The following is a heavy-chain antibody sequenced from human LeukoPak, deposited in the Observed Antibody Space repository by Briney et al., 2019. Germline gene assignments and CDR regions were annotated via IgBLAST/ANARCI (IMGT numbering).Heavy chain of an antibody. CDR2: IKEDGSDK. V-gene: IGHV3-7*01. CDR3: GTSRDTAIEM. J-gene: IGHJ4*02. Sequence: PGGSLRLSCAASGFMFTSYWMTWVRQAPGKGLEWVANIKEDGSDKYYADSVKGRFTISRDNAKRSVYLQMNSLRAEDTAVYYCGTSRDTAIEMGGQGALVTVSS. D-gene: IGHD5-18*01. CDR1: GFMFTSYW.